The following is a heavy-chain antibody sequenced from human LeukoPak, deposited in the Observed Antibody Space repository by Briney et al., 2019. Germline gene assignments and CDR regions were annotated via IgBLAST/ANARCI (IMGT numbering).Heavy chain of an antibody. CDR2: INPSGGST. J-gene: IGHJ4*02. CDR3: AQDSSSLGSFDY. D-gene: IGHD6-6*01. V-gene: IGHV1-46*01. Sequence: ASVKVSCKASGYTFTSYYMHWVRQAPGQGLEWMGIINPSGGSTSYAQKLQGRVTMTRDMSTSTVYMELSSLRSEDTAVYYCAQDSSSLGSFDYWGQGTLVTVSS. CDR1: GYTFTSYY.